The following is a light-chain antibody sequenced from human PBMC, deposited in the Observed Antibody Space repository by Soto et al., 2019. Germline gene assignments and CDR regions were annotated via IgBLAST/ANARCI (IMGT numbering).Light chain of an antibody. CDR1: RSNIGTNT. CDR3: AAWDDRLNGPV. CDR2: SSN. J-gene: IGLJ2*01. Sequence: QSVLTQPPSASGTPGQRVTISCSGSRSNIGTNTVSWYQQLPGTAPKLLIYSSNQRPSGVPDRFSGSKSGTSASLAISRLQSEDEADYYCAAWDDRLNGPVFGGGTKLTVL. V-gene: IGLV1-44*01.